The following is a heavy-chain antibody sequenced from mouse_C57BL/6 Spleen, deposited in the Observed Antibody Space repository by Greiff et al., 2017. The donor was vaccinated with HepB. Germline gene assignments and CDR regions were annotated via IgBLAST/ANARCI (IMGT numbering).Heavy chain of an antibody. D-gene: IGHD2-3*01. CDR1: GFTFSSYG. CDR2: ISSGGSYT. CDR3: ARQGGGYSFAY. V-gene: IGHV5-6*01. Sequence: EVQVVESGGDLVKPGGSLKLSCAASGFTFSSYGMSWVRQTPDKRLEWVATISSGGSYTYYPDSVKGRFTISRDNAKNTLYLQMSSLKSEDTAMYYCARQGGGYSFAYWGQGTLVTVSA. J-gene: IGHJ3*01.